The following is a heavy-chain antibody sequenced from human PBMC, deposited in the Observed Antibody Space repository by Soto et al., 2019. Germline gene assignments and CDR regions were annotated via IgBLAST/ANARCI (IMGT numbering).Heavy chain of an antibody. J-gene: IGHJ5*01. CDR3: AKEDDILPGPNCFDS. CDR1: GFTFSSYA. Sequence: EVQLLESGGGLVQPGGSLRLSCAASGFTFSSYAMSWVRQAPGKGLEWVSSISGGSGSTYFADSVKGRFTISRDNSKNTLQRQVNSRRAEDTALDYCAKEDDILPGPNCFDSWGQGTLVTVSS. CDR2: ISGGSGST. D-gene: IGHD3-9*01. V-gene: IGHV3-23*01.